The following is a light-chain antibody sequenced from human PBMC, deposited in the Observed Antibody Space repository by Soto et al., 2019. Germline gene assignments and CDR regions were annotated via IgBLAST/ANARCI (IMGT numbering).Light chain of an antibody. J-gene: IGLJ1*01. CDR2: QVT. CDR1: TRDIAGYNY. V-gene: IGLV2-14*01. CDR3: SSYAGSNNLYV. Sequence: QSVLTQPASVSGSLGQSITISCTGTTRDIAGYNYISWYQQLPGKAPKLMIYQVTIRPSGISNRFSGSKSGNTASLTVSGLQAEDEADYYCSSYAGSNNLYVFGTGTKVTVL.